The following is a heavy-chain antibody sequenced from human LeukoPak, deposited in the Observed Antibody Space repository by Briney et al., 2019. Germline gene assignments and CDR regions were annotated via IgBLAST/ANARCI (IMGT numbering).Heavy chain of an antibody. Sequence: ASVKVSCKASGYTFTNYYIYWVRQAPGQGLEWMGIINPSGGSTSYAQKFQGRVTMTRDTSTSTVYMELSSLRSEDTAVYYCARVRGPLEDSDAFDIWGQGTMVTVSS. CDR3: ARVRGPLEDSDAFDI. D-gene: IGHD3-22*01. CDR2: INPSGGST. CDR1: GYTFTNYY. V-gene: IGHV1-46*01. J-gene: IGHJ3*02.